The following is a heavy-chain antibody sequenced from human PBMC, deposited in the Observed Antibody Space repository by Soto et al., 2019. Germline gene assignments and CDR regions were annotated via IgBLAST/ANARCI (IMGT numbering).Heavy chain of an antibody. CDR3: AKDLLVAAAGNCYFDY. J-gene: IGHJ4*02. Sequence: VGSLRLSCAASGFTFSSYGMHWVRQAPGKGLEWVAVISYDGSNKYYADSVKGRFTISRDNSKNTLYLQMNSLRAEDTAVYYCAKDLLVAAAGNCYFDYWGQGTLVTVSS. CDR1: GFTFSSYG. V-gene: IGHV3-30*18. CDR2: ISYDGSNK. D-gene: IGHD6-13*01.